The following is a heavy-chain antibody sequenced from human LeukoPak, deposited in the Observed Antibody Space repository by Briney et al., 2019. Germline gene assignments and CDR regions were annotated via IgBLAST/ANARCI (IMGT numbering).Heavy chain of an antibody. D-gene: IGHD3-22*01. CDR2: ISGSGGST. CDR1: GFTFSSYC. Sequence: GGSLRLSCAASGFTFSSYCMSWVRQAPGKGLEWVSAISGSGGSTYYADSVKGRFTISRDNSKNTLYLQMNSLRAEDTAVYYCAKPRFGDSRGYLSYYYYGMDVWGQGTTVTVSS. CDR3: AKPRFGDSRGYLSYYYYGMDV. V-gene: IGHV3-23*01. J-gene: IGHJ6*02.